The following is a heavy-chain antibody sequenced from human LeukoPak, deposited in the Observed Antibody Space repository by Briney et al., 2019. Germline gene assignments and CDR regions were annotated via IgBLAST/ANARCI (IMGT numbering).Heavy chain of an antibody. CDR1: GFIFSNTW. J-gene: IGHJ4*02. CDR3: AAQGGSGDLRY. Sequence: GGSLRLSCAAPGFIFSNTWPNWVRQAPGKGLEWVGRIKRIIDGGTTDYAAPVTGRFTVSRDDSINTLYLQISSLKTVYYAVYYCAAQGGSGDLRYWGQGTLVTVSS. D-gene: IGHD4-17*01. CDR2: IKRIIDGGTT. V-gene: IGHV3-15*01.